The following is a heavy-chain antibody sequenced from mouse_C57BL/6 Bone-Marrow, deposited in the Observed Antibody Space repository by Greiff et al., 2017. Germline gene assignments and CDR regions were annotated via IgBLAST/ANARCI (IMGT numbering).Heavy chain of an antibody. Sequence: EVQLQQSGPELVKPGASVKISCKASGYSFTDYNMNWVKQSHGKSLEWIGVINPNYGSTSYNQKFKGKATLTVDKSSSTAYMQHNSLTSEDSAVYCCGTLVYDYDFDYGGQGTTLTVSS. CDR2: INPNYGST. CDR3: GTLVYDYDFDY. J-gene: IGHJ2*01. CDR1: GYSFTDYN. D-gene: IGHD2-4*01. V-gene: IGHV1-39*01.